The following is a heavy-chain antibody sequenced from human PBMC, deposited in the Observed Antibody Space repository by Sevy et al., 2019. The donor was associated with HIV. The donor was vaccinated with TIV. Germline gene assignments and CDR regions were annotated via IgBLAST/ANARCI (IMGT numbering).Heavy chain of an antibody. CDR1: GRSMTGYY. CDR3: ARAPPYYDILTGPGYCDY. V-gene: IGHV4-59*01. D-gene: IGHD3-9*01. CDR2: IYYSGST. J-gene: IGHJ4*02. Sequence: SETLSLTCTVSGRSMTGYYWTWIRQPPGKGLEWIGYIYYSGSTNYNPSLKSRVTISVDTSKNQFSLELSSVTAADTAVYYCARAPPYYDILTGPGYCDYWGQGTLVTVSS.